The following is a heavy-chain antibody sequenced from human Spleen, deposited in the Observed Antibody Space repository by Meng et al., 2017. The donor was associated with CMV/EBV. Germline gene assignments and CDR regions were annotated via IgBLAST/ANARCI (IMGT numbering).Heavy chain of an antibody. CDR2: TYYRSKWYN. J-gene: IGHJ3*02. CDR3: ARDELRLGQFNAFDI. D-gene: IGHD3-16*01. CDR1: GDSVSSNSAA. V-gene: IGHV6-1*01. Sequence: LSCAISGDSVSSNSAAWNWIRQSPSRGLEWLGRTYYRSKWYNDYAVSVKSRIIINADTSKNQFSLQLNSVTPEDTAVYYCARDELRLGQFNAFDIWGQGTMVTVSS.